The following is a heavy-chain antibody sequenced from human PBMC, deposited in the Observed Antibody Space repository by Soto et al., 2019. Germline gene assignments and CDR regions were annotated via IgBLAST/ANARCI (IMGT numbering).Heavy chain of an antibody. V-gene: IGHV3-23*01. J-gene: IGHJ4*02. D-gene: IGHD2-15*01. CDR3: AKDSKLLLFVTGYFDY. CDR1: GFTFSSYA. Sequence: EVQLLESGGGLVQPGGSLRLSCAASGFTFSSYAMSWVRQAPGKGLEWVSAISGSGGSTYYADSVKGRFTISRDNSKNTLYLQINSLRAEDTAVYYCAKDSKLLLFVTGYFDYWGQGTLVTVSS. CDR2: ISGSGGST.